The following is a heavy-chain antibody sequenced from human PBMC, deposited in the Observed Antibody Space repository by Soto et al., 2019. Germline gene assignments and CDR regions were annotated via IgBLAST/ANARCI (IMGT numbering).Heavy chain of an antibody. Sequence: PGGSLRLSCAASGFTFSSYAMSWVRQAPGKGLEWVSAISGSGGSTYYADSVKGRFTISRDNSKNTLYLQMNSLRAEDTAVYYCAKDPRYSSGWGPYYYYGMDVWGQGTTVTVSS. V-gene: IGHV3-23*01. CDR1: GFTFSSYA. CDR3: AKDPRYSSGWGPYYYYGMDV. J-gene: IGHJ6*02. D-gene: IGHD6-19*01. CDR2: ISGSGGST.